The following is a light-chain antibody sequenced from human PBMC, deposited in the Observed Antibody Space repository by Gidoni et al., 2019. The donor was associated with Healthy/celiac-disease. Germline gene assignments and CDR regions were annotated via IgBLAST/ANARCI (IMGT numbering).Light chain of an antibody. Sequence: EIVLTQSPATLSLSPGERATLSCRASQSVSSYLAWYQQRPGQAPRLLIYDASNRATGIPARFSGSGSGTDFTLTISSLEPEDFAVYYCQQRSNWPPEVTFGGGTKEEIK. V-gene: IGKV3-11*01. J-gene: IGKJ4*01. CDR1: QSVSSY. CDR2: DAS. CDR3: QQRSNWPPEVT.